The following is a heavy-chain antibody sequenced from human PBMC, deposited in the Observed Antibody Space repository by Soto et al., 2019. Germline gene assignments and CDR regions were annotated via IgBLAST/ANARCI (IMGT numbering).Heavy chain of an antibody. Sequence: SQTLSLTCAISGDSVSSNSAAWNWIRQSPSRGLEWLGRTYYRSKWYNDYAVSVKSRITINPDTSKNQFSLQLNSVTPEDTAVYYCARENGRYCTNGVCYTGLVGYYYYMDVWGKGTTVTVSS. V-gene: IGHV6-1*01. D-gene: IGHD2-8*01. J-gene: IGHJ6*03. CDR1: GDSVSSNSAA. CDR3: ARENGRYCTNGVCYTGLVGYYYYMDV. CDR2: TYYRSKWYN.